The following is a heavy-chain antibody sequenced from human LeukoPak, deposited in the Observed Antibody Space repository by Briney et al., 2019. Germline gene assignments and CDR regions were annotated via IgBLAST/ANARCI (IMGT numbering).Heavy chain of an antibody. CDR1: GYTLTELS. CDR2: MNPNSGNT. J-gene: IGHJ6*03. V-gene: IGHV1-8*03. CDR3: ARAVYYDFWSGSPMDV. D-gene: IGHD3-3*01. Sequence: PVASVKVSCKVSGYTLTELSMHWVRQATGQGLEWMGWMNPNSGNTGYAQKFQGRVTITRNTSISTAYMELSSLRSEDTAVYYCARAVYYDFWSGSPMDVWGKGTTVTVSS.